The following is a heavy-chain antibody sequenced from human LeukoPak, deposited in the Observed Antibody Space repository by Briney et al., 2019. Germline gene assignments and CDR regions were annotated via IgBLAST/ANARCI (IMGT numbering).Heavy chain of an antibody. D-gene: IGHD3/OR15-3a*01. Sequence: ASVKVSPKVFLHTLTELYMHWVRQAPGKGLEWVRGSDQKVGEIINEQKHQGRITITEDTAIDTAYLALTGLRSDDSAVYYYVTRTWYDPWGQGTSVIVSS. CDR1: LHTLTELY. CDR2: SDQKVGEI. J-gene: IGHJ5*02. V-gene: IGHV1-24*01. CDR3: VTRTWYDP.